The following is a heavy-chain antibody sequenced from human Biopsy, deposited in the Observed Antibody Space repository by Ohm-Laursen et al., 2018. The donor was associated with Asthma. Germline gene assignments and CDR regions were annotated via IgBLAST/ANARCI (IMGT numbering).Heavy chain of an antibody. CDR2: INAVLRNT. CDR1: GGTVNTYG. Sequence: GASVKAACNSLGGTVNTYGIGSARQAPGQGLEWMGWINAVLRNTTYPQKFQDRITITADDSTSTVYMELSSLRSEDTAVYYCARKAGSCISRTCYSLDFWGQGTLVTVSS. CDR3: ARKAGSCISRTCYSLDF. D-gene: IGHD2-2*01. J-gene: IGHJ4*02. V-gene: IGHV1-69*13.